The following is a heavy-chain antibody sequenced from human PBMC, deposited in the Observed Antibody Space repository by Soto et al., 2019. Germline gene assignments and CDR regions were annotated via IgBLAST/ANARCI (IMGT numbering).Heavy chain of an antibody. CDR2: IKQDGSEK. J-gene: IGHJ3*02. Sequence: GGSLRLSCAASGFTFSSYWMSWVRQAPGKGLEWAANIKQDGSEKYYVDSVKGRFTISRDNAKNSLYLQMNSLRAEDTAVYYCARDRIAYCGGDCYPDAFDIWGQGTMVTVSS. V-gene: IGHV3-7*01. D-gene: IGHD2-21*02. CDR3: ARDRIAYCGGDCYPDAFDI. CDR1: GFTFSSYW.